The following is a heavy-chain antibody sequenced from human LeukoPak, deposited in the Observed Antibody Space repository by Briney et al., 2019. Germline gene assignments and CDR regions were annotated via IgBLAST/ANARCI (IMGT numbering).Heavy chain of an antibody. D-gene: IGHD3-22*01. J-gene: IGHJ5*02. CDR3: AKVTTYYYDSSGHYH. CDR1: GFTFSSYA. CDR2: ISGSGGST. V-gene: IGHV3-23*01. Sequence: GGSLRLSCAASGFTFSSYAMSWVRQAPGKGLEWVSAISGSGGSTYYADSVKGRFTISRDNSKNTLYLQMNSLRAEDTAVYYCAKVTTYYYDSSGHYHWGQGTLVTVSS.